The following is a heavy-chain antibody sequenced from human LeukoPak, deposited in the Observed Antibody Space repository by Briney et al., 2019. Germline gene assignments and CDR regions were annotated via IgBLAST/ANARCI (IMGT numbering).Heavy chain of an antibody. CDR1: GFTFSSYA. V-gene: IGHV3-23*01. CDR2: ISGSGGST. D-gene: IGHD3-16*02. Sequence: PGGSLRPSCAASGFTFSSYAMSWVRQAPGKGLEWVSAISGSGGSTYYADSVKGRFTISRDNSKNTLYLQMNSLRAEDTAVYYCAKVGVRLGELSPLDYWGQGTLVTVSS. J-gene: IGHJ4*02. CDR3: AKVGVRLGELSPLDY.